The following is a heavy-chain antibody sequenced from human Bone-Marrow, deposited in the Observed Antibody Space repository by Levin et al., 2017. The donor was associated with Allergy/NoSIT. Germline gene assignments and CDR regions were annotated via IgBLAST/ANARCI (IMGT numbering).Heavy chain of an antibody. V-gene: IGHV4-59*01. Sequence: GSLRLSCAVSGGSISTYYWTWIRQSPGKGLEWIGNVYFTGTTTYNPSLESRVTISVDTSKNQFSLTLTSVTAADTAVYFCARSRETYQDWSFASWGPGALVTVSS. CDR2: VYFTGTT. CDR3: ARSRETYQDWSFAS. D-gene: IGHD3/OR15-3a*01. CDR1: GGSISTYY. J-gene: IGHJ4*02.